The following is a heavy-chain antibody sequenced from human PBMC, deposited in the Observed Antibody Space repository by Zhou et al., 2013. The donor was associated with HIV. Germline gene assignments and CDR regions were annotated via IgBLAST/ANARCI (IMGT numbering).Heavy chain of an antibody. CDR1: GYTFAGYY. J-gene: IGHJ4*02. CDR3: ARPLRGSYKWRFDY. V-gene: IGHV1-24*01. D-gene: IGHD1-26*01. Sequence: HLVQSGAEVKMPGASVKVSCKASGYTFAGYYMHWVRQAPGKGLEWMGGFDPEYGETIYAQKFQGRVTMTADTSISTAYMELSSLRSEDTAVYYCARPLRGSYKWRFDYWGQGTLVTVSS. CDR2: FDPEYGET.